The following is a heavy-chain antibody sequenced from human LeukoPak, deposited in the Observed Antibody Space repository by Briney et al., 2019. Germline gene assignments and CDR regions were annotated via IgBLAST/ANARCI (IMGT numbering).Heavy chain of an antibody. Sequence: ASVKVSCKASGYTFANYGVSWVRQAPGQGLEWMGWISGYNGQTNYAQKFQGRVTMTTDTSTSTAYMELRSLRSDDTAVYYCARDNPPYSDAFDIWGQGTMVTVSS. CDR2: ISGYNGQT. V-gene: IGHV1-18*01. J-gene: IGHJ3*02. D-gene: IGHD2-15*01. CDR1: GYTFANYG. CDR3: ARDNPPYSDAFDI.